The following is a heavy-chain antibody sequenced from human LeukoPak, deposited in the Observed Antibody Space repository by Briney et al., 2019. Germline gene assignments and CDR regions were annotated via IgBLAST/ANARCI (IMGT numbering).Heavy chain of an antibody. CDR1: GFTFSTSA. CDR2: INGGGDNT. V-gene: IGHV3-23*01. CDR3: AKGAAGVNRVFDY. Sequence: GGSLRLSCAASGFTFSTSAMSWVRQAPGKGLEWVSAINGGGDNTYYAESVKGRFTISRDNSKNTLFLQMDTLRAEDTAVYYCAKGAAGVNRVFDYWGQGTLVTVSS. J-gene: IGHJ4*02. D-gene: IGHD6-19*01.